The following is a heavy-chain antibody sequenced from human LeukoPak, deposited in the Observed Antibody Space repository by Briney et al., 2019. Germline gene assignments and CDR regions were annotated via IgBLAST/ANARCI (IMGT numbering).Heavy chain of an antibody. D-gene: IGHD2-2*01. V-gene: IGHV3-30-3*01. CDR1: GFTFSSYA. Sequence: PGRSLRLSCAASGFTFSSYAMHWVRQAPGKGLEWVAVISYDGSNKYYADSVKGRFTISRDNSKNTLYLQMNSLRAEDTAVYYCARGKRWTCTSCYFLDYWGQGTLVTVSS. J-gene: IGHJ4*02. CDR2: ISYDGSNK. CDR3: ARGKRWTCTSCYFLDY.